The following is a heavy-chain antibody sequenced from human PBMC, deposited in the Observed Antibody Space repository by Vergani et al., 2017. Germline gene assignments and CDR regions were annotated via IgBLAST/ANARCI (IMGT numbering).Heavy chain of an antibody. J-gene: IGHJ4*02. Sequence: EVQLVESGGGLVKPGGSLRLSCAASGFTFSSYSMNWVRQAPGKGLEWVSSISSSSSYIYYADSVKGRFTISRDNAKNYLYLQMNSLRAEDTAVYYCARGSGYCSSTSCYKRGYFDYWGQGTLVTVSS. CDR1: GFTFSSYS. D-gene: IGHD2-2*02. CDR3: ARGSGYCSSTSCYKRGYFDY. CDR2: ISSSSSYI. V-gene: IGHV3-21*01.